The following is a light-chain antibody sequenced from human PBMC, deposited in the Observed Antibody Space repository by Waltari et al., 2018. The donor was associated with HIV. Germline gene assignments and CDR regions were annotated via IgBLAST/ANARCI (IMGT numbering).Light chain of an antibody. CDR1: SSDLDNFKS. CDR2: AVS. V-gene: IGLV2-14*01. CDR3: MSYISSATPE. J-gene: IGLJ3*02. Sequence: QSALTQPASVSGSPGQSITISCTGTSSDLDNFKSVSWYQHHPGKAPKVIIYAVSNRPSGVSNRFSGSMSGHTASLIISGLQAEDEADYFCMSYISSATPEFGGGTKLTVL.